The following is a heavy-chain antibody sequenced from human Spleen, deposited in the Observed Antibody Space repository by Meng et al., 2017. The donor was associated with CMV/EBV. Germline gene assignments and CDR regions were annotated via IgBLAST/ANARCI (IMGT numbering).Heavy chain of an antibody. CDR2: IYYSGST. Sequence: SETLSLTCTVSDGSISSDTYYWSWIRQYPGKGLEWIGYIYYSGSTYYNPSLKSRVTMSLDTSKNQFSLKLNSVTAADTAMYYCARLNRNKTVWGQGTLVTVSS. CDR3: ARLNRNKTV. V-gene: IGHV4-31*03. CDR1: DGSISSDTYY. D-gene: IGHD2/OR15-2a*01. J-gene: IGHJ4*02.